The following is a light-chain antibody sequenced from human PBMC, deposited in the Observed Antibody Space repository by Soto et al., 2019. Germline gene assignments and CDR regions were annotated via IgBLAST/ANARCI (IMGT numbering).Light chain of an antibody. J-gene: IGKJ4*01. CDR3: QQYHEWPLT. Sequence: EIVMTQSPATLSVSPGERATLSCRASQSVSVHVAWYQLKFGQAPRVLIYAASSRASGIPARFSGSVSGTEFTLTISSLQSEDFAVYYCQQYHEWPLTFGGGTRVEI. CDR1: QSVSVH. V-gene: IGKV3-15*01. CDR2: AAS.